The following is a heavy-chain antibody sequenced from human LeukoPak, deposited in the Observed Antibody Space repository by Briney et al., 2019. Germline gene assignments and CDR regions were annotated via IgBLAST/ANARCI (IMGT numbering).Heavy chain of an antibody. V-gene: IGHV4-34*01. J-gene: IGHJ6*03. CDR1: GESFSGYY. D-gene: IGHD3-22*01. CDR2: INHSGSA. CDR3: ARGGWSANYSDYSSYRGGFYYMDV. Sequence: SETLSLTCAVYGESFSGYYSTWIRQSPGKGLEWTGEINHSGSARYNPSLKSRLTISVETSKNQFSLELNSVTAADTAVYYCARGGWSANYSDYSSYRGGFYYMDVWGKGTTVTVSS.